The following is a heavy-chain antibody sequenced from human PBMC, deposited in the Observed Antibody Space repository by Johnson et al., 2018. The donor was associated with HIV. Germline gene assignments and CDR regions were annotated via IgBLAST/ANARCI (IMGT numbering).Heavy chain of an antibody. CDR1: GFTFSDYY. Sequence: QVQLVESGGGLVQPGGSLRLSCAASGFTFSDYYMRWIRQAPGMGLEWVSYISCSASTIYYADSVKGRFTISRDNAKNSLYLQMNSLRAEDTAVYYWTRDRKNYDILAGYMPDAFDIWGQGTMVTVSS. CDR3: TRDRKNYDILAGYMPDAFDI. CDR2: ISCSASTI. V-gene: IGHV3-11*04. D-gene: IGHD3-9*01. J-gene: IGHJ3*02.